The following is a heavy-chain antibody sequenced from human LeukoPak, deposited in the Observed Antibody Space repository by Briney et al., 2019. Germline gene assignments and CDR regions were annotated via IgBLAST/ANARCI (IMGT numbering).Heavy chain of an antibody. CDR2: ITSSGSYI. V-gene: IGHV3-21*03. D-gene: IGHD1-26*01. CDR3: TTDSVGADY. J-gene: IGHJ4*02. CDR1: GFTFSSFD. Sequence: GGSLRLSCAASGFTFSSFDMNWVRQAPGKGLEWVSSITSSGSYIFYADSVKGRFTISRDNAKNSLYLQMNSLRAEDTAVYYCTTDSVGADYWGQGTLVTVSS.